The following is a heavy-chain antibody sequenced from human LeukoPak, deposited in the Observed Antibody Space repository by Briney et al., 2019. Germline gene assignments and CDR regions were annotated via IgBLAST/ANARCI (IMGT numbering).Heavy chain of an antibody. CDR2: CCSSGGS. CDR3: ARDGGMGAQYYFDY. D-gene: IGHD1-26*01. J-gene: IGHJ4*02. V-gene: IGHV4-4*07. Sequence: SETLSLTCSVSAGSISTNYWSWIRQPAGKGLEWIIGCCSSGGSNYNPSLKSRGAMSVVTSKNQFSLMLSSVAAADTAVYYCARDGGMGAQYYFDYWGQGTLVTVSS. CDR1: AGSISTNY.